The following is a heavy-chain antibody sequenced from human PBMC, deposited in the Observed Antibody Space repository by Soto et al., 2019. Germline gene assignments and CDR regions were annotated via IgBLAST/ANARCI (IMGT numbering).Heavy chain of an antibody. CDR1: RDSMRTDAYY. Sequence: SETLSLTCTVSRDSMRTDAYYWSWIRQHPEKGLEWMGYIYYRGTTYYNPSLKSRVTISVDTSKNQFSLNLNSVTAADTAVYYCARLVDNYGHYYFDYWGQGILVTVSS. D-gene: IGHD5-18*01. J-gene: IGHJ4*02. CDR2: IYYRGTT. CDR3: ARLVDNYGHYYFDY. V-gene: IGHV4-31*03.